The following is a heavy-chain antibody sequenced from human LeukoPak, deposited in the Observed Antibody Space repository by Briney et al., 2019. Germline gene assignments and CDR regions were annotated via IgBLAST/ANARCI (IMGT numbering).Heavy chain of an antibody. CDR2: IYYSGST. CDR1: GGSISSYY. Sequence: SETLSLTCTVSGGSISSYYWSWIRQPPGKGLEWIGYIYYSGSTNYTPSLKSRVTISVDTSKNQFSLKLSSVTAADTAVYYCARDRTTRGSAFDIWGQGTMVTVSS. V-gene: IGHV4-59*01. J-gene: IGHJ3*02. D-gene: IGHD1-1*01. CDR3: ARDRTTRGSAFDI.